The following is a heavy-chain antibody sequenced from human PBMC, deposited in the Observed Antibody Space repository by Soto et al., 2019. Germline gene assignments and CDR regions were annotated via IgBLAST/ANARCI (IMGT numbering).Heavy chain of an antibody. V-gene: IGHV3-23*01. CDR3: AKYKELGGCSCYSD. J-gene: IGHJ4*02. D-gene: IGHD2-15*01. CDR1: GFSFSNYA. CDR2: ISGCCSGVNT. Sequence: EVHLLESGGGLVQPGGSLRLSCAASGFSFSNYAMSWVRQAPGKGLEWVSAISGCCSGVNTYYADSVKGRFTISRDNSTNSLYLQMNSLRAEDTAISYCAKYKELGGCSCYSDWGQGTLVTVSS.